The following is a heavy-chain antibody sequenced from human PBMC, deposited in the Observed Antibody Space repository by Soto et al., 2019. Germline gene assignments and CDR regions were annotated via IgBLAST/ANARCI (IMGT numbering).Heavy chain of an antibody. V-gene: IGHV3-30-3*01. Sequence: GGSLGLSCAASGFTFSSYAMHWVRQAPGKGLEWVAVISYDGSNKYYADSVKGRFTISRDNSKNTLYLQMNSLRAEDTAVYYCARGEYSSSSYYYYGMDAWGQGTTVTVSS. CDR1: GFTFSSYA. CDR2: ISYDGSNK. CDR3: ARGEYSSSSYYYYGMDA. J-gene: IGHJ6*02. D-gene: IGHD6-6*01.